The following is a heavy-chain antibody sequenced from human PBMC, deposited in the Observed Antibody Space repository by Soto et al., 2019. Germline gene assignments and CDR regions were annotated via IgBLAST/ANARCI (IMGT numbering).Heavy chain of an antibody. CDR2: IIPIFGTA. CDR3: AGTFETTYDAFDI. Sequence: WASVKVSCKASGGTFSSYAISWVRQAPGRGLEWMGGIIPIFGTANYAQKLQGRVTINADKSTSTAYMELSSLRSEDTAVYYCAGTFETTYDAFDILGQGTMVTVSS. D-gene: IGHD1-1*01. CDR1: GGTFSSYA. V-gene: IGHV1-69*06. J-gene: IGHJ3*02.